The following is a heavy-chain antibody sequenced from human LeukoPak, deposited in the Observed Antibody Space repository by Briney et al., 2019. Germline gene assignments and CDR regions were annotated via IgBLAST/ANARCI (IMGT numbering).Heavy chain of an antibody. V-gene: IGHV4-59*12. CDR3: ARARRYGEDSYTFDP. Sequence: AETLSLTCTVSGVSISSYYWSWVRQPPGKGLEWIRYIYYSGSTNYNPSLKSRVTISVDTSKNQFSLELSSAAAADTAVYYCARARRYGEDSYTFDPWGQGTLVTVSS. J-gene: IGHJ5*02. D-gene: IGHD4-17*01. CDR2: IYYSGST. CDR1: GVSISSYY.